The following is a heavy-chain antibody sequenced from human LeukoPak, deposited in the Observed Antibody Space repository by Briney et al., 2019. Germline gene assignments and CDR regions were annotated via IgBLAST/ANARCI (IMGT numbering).Heavy chain of an antibody. CDR1: GGAFSGYY. CDR3: AHPELGYCSSTSCKEVDY. CDR2: INHSGST. V-gene: IGHV4-34*01. Sequence: PSETLSLTCAVYGGAFSGYYWSWIRQPPGQGLEWIGEINHSGSTNYNPSLKSRVTISTDTSKNQFSLKLSSVTAADTAVYYCAHPELGYCSSTSCKEVDYWGQGTLVTVSS. D-gene: IGHD2-2*01. J-gene: IGHJ4*02.